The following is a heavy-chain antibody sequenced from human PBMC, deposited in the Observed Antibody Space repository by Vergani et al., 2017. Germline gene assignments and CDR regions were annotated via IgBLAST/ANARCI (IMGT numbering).Heavy chain of an antibody. CDR2: FDPEHGEV. CDR1: GYSLTELT. Sequence: QVQLVQSGSEVRKPGASVKVSCQVSGYSLTELTIHWVRQAPGQGLEWMGGFDPEHGEVTFAHHIQGRVTMTEGRSTDTAYMELSSLRPEDTALYYCAIGTDYYDSSVYYLDYWGQGTLVTVSS. CDR3: AIGTDYYDSSVYYLDY. J-gene: IGHJ4*02. D-gene: IGHD3-22*01. V-gene: IGHV1-24*01.